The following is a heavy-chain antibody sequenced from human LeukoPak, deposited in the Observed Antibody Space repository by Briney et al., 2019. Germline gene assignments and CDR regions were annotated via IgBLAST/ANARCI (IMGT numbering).Heavy chain of an antibody. CDR1: GFAFNDYG. CDR2: IRHDGTNK. J-gene: IGHJ5*02. Sequence: GGSLRLSCAGSGFAFNDYGMSWVSQAPGKGLKWVAFIRHDGTNKFYADSVKGRFTISRDNSRNTLFLQMDSLSIEDTAVYFCAKERVAYYSSAWAGLFDTWGQGALVTVSS. V-gene: IGHV3-30*02. CDR3: AKERVAYYSSAWAGLFDT. D-gene: IGHD6-19*01.